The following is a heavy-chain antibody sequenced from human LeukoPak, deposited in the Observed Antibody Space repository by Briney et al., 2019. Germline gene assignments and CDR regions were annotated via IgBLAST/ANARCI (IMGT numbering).Heavy chain of an antibody. D-gene: IGHD2-21*01. CDR3: ARDSAPVRMSWYFDL. V-gene: IGHV4-34*01. Sequence: PSETLSLTCAVYGGSFSGYYWSWIRQPPGKGLEWIGEINHSGSTKYNPFLESRVTISLDTSKNQFSLKVNSVTAADTAVYYYARDSAPVRMSWYFDLWGRGTLVTVSS. CDR2: INHSGST. CDR1: GGSFSGYY. J-gene: IGHJ2*01.